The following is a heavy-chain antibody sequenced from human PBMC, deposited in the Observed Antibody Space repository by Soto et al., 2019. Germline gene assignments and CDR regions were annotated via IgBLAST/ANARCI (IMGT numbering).Heavy chain of an antibody. J-gene: IGHJ4*02. CDR1: GFTFTTYY. D-gene: IGHD5-12*01. Sequence: EVQLVESGGGLVQPGESLTLSCAASGFTFTTYYMNWVRQAPGKGLEWISITFAAGTTYYADSVKGRFTISRDNSKNTLFLRMDSLSAADTAVYYCTRDRGYASDYWGQGTLVTVSS. CDR3: TRDRGYASDY. CDR2: TFAAGTT. V-gene: IGHV3-66*01.